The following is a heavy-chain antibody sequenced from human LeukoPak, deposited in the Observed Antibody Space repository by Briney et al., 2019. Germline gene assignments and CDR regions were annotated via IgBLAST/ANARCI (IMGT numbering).Heavy chain of an antibody. CDR2: ISGSGDNT. Sequence: PGGSLRLSCAASGFTFSSYGMRWVRQAPGKGLEWVSGISGSGDNTYYADSVKGRFTIPRDNYKNMLYLQMNSLRAEDTAVYYCAKGYRSGSYYSDFDYWGQGTLVTVSS. CDR3: AKGYRSGSYYSDFDY. CDR1: GFTFSSYG. D-gene: IGHD3-10*01. J-gene: IGHJ4*02. V-gene: IGHV3-23*01.